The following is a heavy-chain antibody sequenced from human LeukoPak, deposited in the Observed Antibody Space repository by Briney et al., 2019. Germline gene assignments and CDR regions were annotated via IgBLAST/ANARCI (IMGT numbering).Heavy chain of an antibody. CDR1: GFTFSDYY. Sequence: GGSLRLSCAASGFTFSDYYMSWIRQAPGKGLEWVSYISSSGSTIYYADSVKGRFTISRDNAKNSLYLQMNSLRAEDTAVYYCARDESGYYDSSGYPTYWGQGTLVTVSS. CDR3: ARDESGYYDSSGYPTY. D-gene: IGHD3-22*01. CDR2: ISSSGSTI. J-gene: IGHJ4*02. V-gene: IGHV3-11*01.